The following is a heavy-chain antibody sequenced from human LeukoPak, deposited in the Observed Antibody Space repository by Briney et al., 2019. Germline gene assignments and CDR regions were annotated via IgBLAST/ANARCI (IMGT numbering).Heavy chain of an antibody. CDR2: ISYDGSNK. J-gene: IGHJ4*02. CDR1: GFTFSSYG. Sequence: GRSLRLSCAASGFTFSSYGMHWVRQAPGKGLEWAAVISYDGSNKYYADSVKGRFTISRDNSKNTLYLQMNSLRAEDTAVYYCAGNYYYDSSGYEIDYWGQGTLVTVSS. D-gene: IGHD3-22*01. CDR3: AGNYYYDSSGYEIDY. V-gene: IGHV3-30*03.